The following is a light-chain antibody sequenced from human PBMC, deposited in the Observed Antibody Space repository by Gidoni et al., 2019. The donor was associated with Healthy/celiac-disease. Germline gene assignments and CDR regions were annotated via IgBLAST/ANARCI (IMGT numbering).Light chain of an antibody. Sequence: DIQMTQSPSSLSASVGDRVTITCRASQSISSYLNWYQQKPGKAPKLLIYAASSLQSGVPSRFSGSGSVTDFTLTISSLQPADFATYYCQQSYSTSWTFGQXTKVEIK. CDR3: QQSYSTSWT. CDR2: AAS. J-gene: IGKJ1*01. CDR1: QSISSY. V-gene: IGKV1-39*01.